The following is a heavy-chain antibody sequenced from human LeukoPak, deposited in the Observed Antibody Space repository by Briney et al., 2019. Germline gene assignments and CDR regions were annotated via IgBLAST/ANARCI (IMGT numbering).Heavy chain of an antibody. Sequence: SETLSLTCTVSGGSISSYYWSWIRQPAGKGLEWIGRIYSSGSTNYNPSLKSRVTMSLDTSKNQFSLKLSSVTAADTAVYYCARDTRQLDFIWFDPWGQGTLVTVSS. V-gene: IGHV4-4*07. J-gene: IGHJ5*02. CDR1: GGSISSYY. CDR2: IYSSGST. D-gene: IGHD6-6*01. CDR3: ARDTRQLDFIWFDP.